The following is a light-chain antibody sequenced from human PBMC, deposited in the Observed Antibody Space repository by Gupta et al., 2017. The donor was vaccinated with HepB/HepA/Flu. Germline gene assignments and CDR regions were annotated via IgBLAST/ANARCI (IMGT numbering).Light chain of an antibody. J-gene: IGKJ4*01. CDR1: QCVLYSSNNMNY. CDR2: WAS. CDR3: QQYNSTPRT. V-gene: IGKV4-1*01. Sequence: DIVLTQSPASLAVSLGERATINCKSSQCVLYSSNNMNYLAWYQQKPGQPPKLLIYWASTREAGVPDRLSGSGSGTDLTLTISSLQAEDVAVYYCQQYNSTPRTLGGGTKVEIK.